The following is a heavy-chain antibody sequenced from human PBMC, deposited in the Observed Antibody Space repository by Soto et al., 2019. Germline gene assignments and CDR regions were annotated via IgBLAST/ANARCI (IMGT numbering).Heavy chain of an antibody. CDR1: GFTFRNYK. Sequence: GGSLRLSCEASGFTFRNYKMNWVRQAPGKGLEWVSQISIGSSSMDYADSVKGRFTISGDNSKNTLYLQMNSLRAADTAVYYCARLPWADYGGIFDPWGQGTLVTVSS. V-gene: IGHV3-48*01. D-gene: IGHD4-17*01. CDR3: ARLPWADYGGIFDP. J-gene: IGHJ5*02. CDR2: ISIGSSSM.